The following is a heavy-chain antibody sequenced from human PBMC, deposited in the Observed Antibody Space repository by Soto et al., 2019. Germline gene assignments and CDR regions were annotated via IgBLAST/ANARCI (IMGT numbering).Heavy chain of an antibody. V-gene: IGHV3-30*18. D-gene: IGHD7-27*01. CDR2: ISYDGSNK. J-gene: IGHJ4*02. CDR3: AKEVWGSFDY. Sequence: ESGGGVVQPGRSLRLSCAASGFTFSSYGMHWVRQAPGKGLEWVAVISYDGSNKYYADSVKGRFTISRDNSKNTLYLQMNSLRAEDTAVYYCAKEVWGSFDYWGQGTLVTVSS. CDR1: GFTFSSYG.